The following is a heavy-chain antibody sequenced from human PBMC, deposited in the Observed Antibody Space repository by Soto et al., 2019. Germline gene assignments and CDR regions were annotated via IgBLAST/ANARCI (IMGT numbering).Heavy chain of an antibody. CDR3: ARAMSQFVGAFDI. D-gene: IGHD2-2*01. J-gene: IGHJ3*02. CDR2: INPNSGGT. Sequence: ASVKVSCKASGYTFTSYGISWVRQAPGQGLEWMGWINPNSGGTNYAQKFQGWVTMTRDTSISTAYMELSRLRSDDTAVYYCARAMSQFVGAFDIWGQGTMVTVSS. V-gene: IGHV1-2*04. CDR1: GYTFTSYG.